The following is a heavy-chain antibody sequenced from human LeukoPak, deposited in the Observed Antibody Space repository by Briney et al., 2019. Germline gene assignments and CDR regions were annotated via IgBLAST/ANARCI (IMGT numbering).Heavy chain of an antibody. D-gene: IGHD1-7*01. V-gene: IGHV3-33*08. CDR2: IWYDGSNK. Sequence: GGSLRLSCAASGFTVSNNFMTWVRQAPGKGLEWVAVIWYDGSNKYYADSVKGRFTISRDNSKNTLYLQMNSLRAEDTAVYYCARGRYNWNYDLSYWSQGTLVTVSS. CDR3: ARGRYNWNYDLSY. CDR1: GFTVSNNF. J-gene: IGHJ4*02.